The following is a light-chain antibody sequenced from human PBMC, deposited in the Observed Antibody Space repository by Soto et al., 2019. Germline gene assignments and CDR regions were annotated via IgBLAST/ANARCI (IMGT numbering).Light chain of an antibody. V-gene: IGKV3-20*01. CDR3: QQYGTSPVT. CDR1: QSVSNTY. J-gene: IGKJ2*01. Sequence: EIVLTQSPGTLSLSPGERATLSCRASQSVSNTYLAWYQHKPGQAPRLLIYGASDRATGIPDRFSGSGSVTDFTLTISSLEPEDFALSYCQQYGTSPVTFGQGTKLEIK. CDR2: GAS.